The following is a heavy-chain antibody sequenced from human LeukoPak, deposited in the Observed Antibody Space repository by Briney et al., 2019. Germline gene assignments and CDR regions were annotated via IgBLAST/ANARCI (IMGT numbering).Heavy chain of an antibody. CDR3: AKAHPITIFGVVITLLDY. CDR1: GFTFSSYA. Sequence: PGGSLRLSCAASGFTFSSYAMSWVRQAPGKGLEWVSAISGSGGSTYYADSVKGRFTISRDNSKNTLYLQMNSLRAEDTSVYYCAKAHPITIFGVVITLLDYWGQGTLVTVSS. V-gene: IGHV3-23*01. D-gene: IGHD3-3*01. J-gene: IGHJ4*02. CDR2: ISGSGGST.